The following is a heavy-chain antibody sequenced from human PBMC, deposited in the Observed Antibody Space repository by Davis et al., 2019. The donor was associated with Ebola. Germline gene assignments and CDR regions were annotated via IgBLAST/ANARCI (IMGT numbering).Heavy chain of an antibody. J-gene: IGHJ6*02. CDR3: ATITTPHYYYYYGMDV. D-gene: IGHD3-22*01. CDR2: INHSGGT. Sequence: SETLSLTCAVYGGSFSGYYWSWIRQPPGKGLEWIGEINHSGGTNYNPSLKSRVTISVDTSKNQFSLKLSSVTAADTAVYYCATITTPHYYYYYGMDVWGQGTTVTVSS. V-gene: IGHV4-34*01. CDR1: GGSFSGYY.